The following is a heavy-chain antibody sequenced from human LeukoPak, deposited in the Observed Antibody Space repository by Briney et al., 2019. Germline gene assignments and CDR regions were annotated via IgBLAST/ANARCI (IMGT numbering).Heavy chain of an antibody. CDR3: ARARDYGDYPPDY. CDR2: IGGSGTTI. V-gene: IGHV3-48*01. CDR1: GFTFSTYS. Sequence: GGSLRLSCAASGFTFSTYSMNWVRQAPGKGLEWVSYIGGSGTTIYYADSVKGRFTISRDNGKKLLYLQMSSLRAEDTAVYYCARARDYGDYPPDYWGQGTLVTVSS. J-gene: IGHJ4*02. D-gene: IGHD4-17*01.